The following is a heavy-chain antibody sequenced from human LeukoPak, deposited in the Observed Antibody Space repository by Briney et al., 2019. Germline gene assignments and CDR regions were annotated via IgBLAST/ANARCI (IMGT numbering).Heavy chain of an antibody. CDR2: IYYSGST. D-gene: IGHD3-9*01. CDR1: GGSISSGSYY. CDR3: ARHASVDGIWPRPLDY. V-gene: IGHV4-39*01. J-gene: IGHJ4*02. Sequence: SETLSLTCTVSGGSISSGSYYWGWIRQSPGKGLEWIGNIYYSGSTHYNPSLKSRVTISVDTSKNQFSLKMTPVTAADTAVYYRARHASVDGIWPRPLDYWGQGSQVTVSS.